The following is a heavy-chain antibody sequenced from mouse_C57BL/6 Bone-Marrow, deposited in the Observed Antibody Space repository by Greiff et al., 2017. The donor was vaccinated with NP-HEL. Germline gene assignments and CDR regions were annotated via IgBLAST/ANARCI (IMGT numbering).Heavy chain of an antibody. CDR1: GYTFTDYY. CDR3: ASNYGTSWFAY. CDR2: INPNNGGT. J-gene: IGHJ3*01. Sequence: VQLQQSGPEVMKPGASVKISCKASGYTFTDYYMNWVKQSHGKSLEWIGNINPNNGGTSYNQKFKGKATLTVDKSSSTAYMELRSLTSEDSAVYYCASNYGTSWFAYWGQGTLDTVSA. D-gene: IGHD1-1*01. V-gene: IGHV1-26*01.